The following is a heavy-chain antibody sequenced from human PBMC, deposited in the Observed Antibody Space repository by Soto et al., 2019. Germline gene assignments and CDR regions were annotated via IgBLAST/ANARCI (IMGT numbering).Heavy chain of an antibody. V-gene: IGHV5-51*01. CDR3: ARHRTPYDILTGYTYYYGMDV. CDR1: GYSFTSYW. D-gene: IGHD3-9*01. J-gene: IGHJ6*02. CDR2: IYPGDSDT. Sequence: PGESLKISCKGSGYSFTSYWIGWVRQMPGKGLEWMGIIYPGDSDTRYSPSFQGQVTISADKSTSTAYLQWSSLKASDTAMYYCARHRTPYDILTGYTYYYGMDVWGQGTTVTVSS.